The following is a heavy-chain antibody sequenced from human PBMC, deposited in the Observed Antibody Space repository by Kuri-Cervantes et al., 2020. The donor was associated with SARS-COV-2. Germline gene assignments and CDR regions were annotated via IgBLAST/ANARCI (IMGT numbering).Heavy chain of an antibody. V-gene: IGHV1-69*13. J-gene: IGHJ4*02. Sequence: SVKVSCKASGGTFSSYAISWVRQAPGQGLEWMGGIIPTFGTANYAQKFQGRVTITADESTSTAYMELSSLRSEDTAVYYCARVGDCSSTSCRYYFDYWGQGTLVTVSS. D-gene: IGHD2-2*01. CDR1: GGTFSSYA. CDR2: IIPTFGTA. CDR3: ARVGDCSSTSCRYYFDY.